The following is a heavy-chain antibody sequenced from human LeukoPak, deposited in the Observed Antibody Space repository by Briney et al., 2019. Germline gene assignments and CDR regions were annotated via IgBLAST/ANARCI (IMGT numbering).Heavy chain of an antibody. D-gene: IGHD2-21*01. V-gene: IGHV1-46*01. CDR2: ISPSGGST. J-gene: IGHJ4*02. Sequence: ASVKVPCKAFGYTFTSNYMHWVRQAPGQGPEWMGVISPSGGSTTYAQKFQGRVTLTRDMSTSTDYLELSSLRSEDTAVYYCARDVAYSAFDYWGQGTLVTVSS. CDR1: GYTFTSNY. CDR3: ARDVAYSAFDY.